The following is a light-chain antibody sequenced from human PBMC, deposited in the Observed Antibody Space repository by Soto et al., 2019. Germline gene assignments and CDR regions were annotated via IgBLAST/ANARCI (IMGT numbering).Light chain of an antibody. CDR1: SSDVGNYNL. CDR2: EGT. Sequence: QSALTQSASGSGSPGQSITISCTGTSSDVGNYNLVSWYQQHPGKAPKLMIYEGTKRPSGVSNRFSGSKSGNTASLTISGLQAEDEADYYCCSYAGGNTFVFGTGTKVTVL. J-gene: IGLJ1*01. CDR3: CSYAGGNTFV. V-gene: IGLV2-23*03.